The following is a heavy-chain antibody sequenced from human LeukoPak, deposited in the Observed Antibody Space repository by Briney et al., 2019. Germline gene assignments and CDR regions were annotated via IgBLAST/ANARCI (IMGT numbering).Heavy chain of an antibody. CDR3: ARDMGRYGSGTFDY. CDR2: ISYTGIT. V-gene: IGHV4-59*01. D-gene: IGHD3-10*01. CDR1: GGSISGFY. Sequence: SETLSRTCTVSGGSISGFYWSWLRQPPGKGLEWIAYISYTGITNYNPSLKSRVTISVDTSKNQFSLKLSSVTAADTAVYYCARDMGRYGSGTFDYWGQGTLVTVSS. J-gene: IGHJ4*02.